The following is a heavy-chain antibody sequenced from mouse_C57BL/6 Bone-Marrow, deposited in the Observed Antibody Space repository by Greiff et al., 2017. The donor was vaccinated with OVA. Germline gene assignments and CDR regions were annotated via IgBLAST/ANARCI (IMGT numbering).Heavy chain of an antibody. CDR2: IRNKANGYTT. V-gene: IGHV7-3*01. CDR3: ARSLQLTSYFDY. CDR1: GFTFTDYY. J-gene: IGHJ2*01. Sequence: EVKLVESGGGLVQPGGSLSLSCAASGFTFTDYYMSWVRQPPGKALEWLGFIRNKANGYTTEYSASVKGRFTISRDNSQSILYLQMNALRAEDSATYYCARSLQLTSYFDYWGKGTTLTVSS.